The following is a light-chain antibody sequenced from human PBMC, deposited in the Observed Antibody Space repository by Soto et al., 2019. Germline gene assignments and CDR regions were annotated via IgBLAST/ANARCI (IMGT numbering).Light chain of an antibody. CDR3: QQFNKCPWT. J-gene: IGKJ1*01. CDR2: GAS. Sequence: DIEMTQSPAALSVSPGERATLSCRASQGVSSNLGWYQQKPGKAPRLLIYGASTRATGIPARFSGSGSGTEFTLTISSLQPEDFAAYYCQQFNKCPWTFGEGTKVDIK. CDR1: QGVSSN. V-gene: IGKV3-15*01.